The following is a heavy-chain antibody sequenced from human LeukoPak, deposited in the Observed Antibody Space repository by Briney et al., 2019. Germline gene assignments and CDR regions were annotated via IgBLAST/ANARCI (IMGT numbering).Heavy chain of an antibody. D-gene: IGHD2-2*01. J-gene: IGHJ3*02. V-gene: IGHV4-59*01. CDR2: IYYSGST. CDR3: ARFHNTIDAFDI. Sequence: SETLSLTCTVSGGSISSYYWSWIRQPPGKGLEWIGYIYYSGSTNYNPSLKSRVTLSVDTSKNQFSLKLSSVTAADTAVYYCARFHNTIDAFDIWGRGTMVTVSS. CDR1: GGSISSYY.